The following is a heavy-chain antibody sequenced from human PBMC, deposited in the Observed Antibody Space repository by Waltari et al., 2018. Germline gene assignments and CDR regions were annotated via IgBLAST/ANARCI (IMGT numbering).Heavy chain of an antibody. CDR3: GRIAFGDEGGYFQY. D-gene: IGHD4-17*01. CDR2: MQYRGSM. Sequence: HLQLQESGPGLVKPSETLSHTCPVSGGPISTHFNWGWIRPPPGKGLEWMGNMQYRGSMFYNPSLESRVTISLDTWKNQFSLRLSSVGAADTAVYFCGRIAFGDEGGYFQYWGQGTLVTVSS. CDR1: GGPISTHFN. J-gene: IGHJ1*01. V-gene: IGHV4-39*01.